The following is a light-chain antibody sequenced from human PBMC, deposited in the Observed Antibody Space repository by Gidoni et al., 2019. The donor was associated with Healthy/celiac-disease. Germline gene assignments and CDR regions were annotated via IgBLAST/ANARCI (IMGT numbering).Light chain of an antibody. CDR3: MQALQTPLT. CDR2: LGS. V-gene: IGKV2-28*01. Sequence: DMVMTQSPLPLPVTPGEPASISCRSSQSLLHSNGYNYLDWYLQKPGQSPQLLIYLGSNRASGVPDRFSGSRSGTDFTLKISRVEAEDVGVYYCMQALQTPLTFGGGTKVEIK. J-gene: IGKJ4*01. CDR1: QSLLHSNGYNY.